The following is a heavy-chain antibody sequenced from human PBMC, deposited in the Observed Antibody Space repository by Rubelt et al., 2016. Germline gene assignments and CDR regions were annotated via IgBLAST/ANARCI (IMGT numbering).Heavy chain of an antibody. CDR1: EYNFNNYW. Sequence: SGAEVKKPGESLKISCQGSEYNFNNYWIGWVRQMPGKGLEFVGIIYPGDSHDIYSPSFQGQVTISVDKSISTAYLQWSSLKASDTAMYYCARDYGGNSVFDYWGQGTLVTVSS. CDR3: ARDYGGNSVFDY. J-gene: IGHJ4*02. D-gene: IGHD4-23*01. V-gene: IGHV5-51*01. CDR2: IYPGDSHD.